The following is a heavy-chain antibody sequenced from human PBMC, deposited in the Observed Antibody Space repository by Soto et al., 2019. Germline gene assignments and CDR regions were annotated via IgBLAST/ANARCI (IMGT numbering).Heavy chain of an antibody. D-gene: IGHD1-26*01. CDR3: VREDGKVGTNSAFDY. V-gene: IGHV3-21*01. J-gene: IGHJ4*02. Sequence: SGESLRLSCASSGFTFSTYTMNWVRQAPGKGLEWVSSINGRGNYIYYAESVKGRFTISRDNAKNSLYLQMDRLRAEDTALYYCVREDGKVGTNSAFDYWGLGALVTVSS. CDR1: GFTFSTYT. CDR2: INGRGNYI.